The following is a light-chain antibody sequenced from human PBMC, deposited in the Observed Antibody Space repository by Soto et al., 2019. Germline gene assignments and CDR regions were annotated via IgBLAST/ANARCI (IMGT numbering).Light chain of an antibody. CDR1: SDDIGNYNF. Sequence: QSVLTQPASVSGSPGQSITISCTGTSDDIGNYNFVSWYQQHPGKAPKLLISEVTDRPSGVSNRFSGSKSGHTAYLSISGLQAGDEADYYCSSYATMTHVLFGGGTQLTVL. V-gene: IGLV2-14*03. CDR2: EVT. J-gene: IGLJ2*01. CDR3: SSYATMTHVL.